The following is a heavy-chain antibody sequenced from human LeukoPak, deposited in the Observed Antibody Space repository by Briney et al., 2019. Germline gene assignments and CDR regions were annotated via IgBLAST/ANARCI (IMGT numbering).Heavy chain of an antibody. CDR1: GFTFSSYG. CDR2: IRYDGSTL. V-gene: IGHV3-30*02. D-gene: IGHD6-13*01. Sequence: HPEGSLRLSCAASGFTFSSYGMSWVRQAPGKGLEWVAFIRYDGSTLYYSDSVQGRFTISRDNSKNTLYLQLTSLRGEDTAVYYCAKQEALFDSSWSGFDHWGQGTLVTVSS. J-gene: IGHJ4*02. CDR3: AKQEALFDSSWSGFDH.